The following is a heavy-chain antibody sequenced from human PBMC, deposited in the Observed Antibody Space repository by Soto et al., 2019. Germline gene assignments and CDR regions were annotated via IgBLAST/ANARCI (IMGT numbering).Heavy chain of an antibody. V-gene: IGHV3-72*01. CDR3: TSSCGDYRSFDY. Sequence: EVQLVESGGGLVQPGGSLRLSCAASGLTFSDHYMDWVRQAPGKGLEWVGRHRNKANGYNKEYAASGKARFTISRDDSTYSLYLQMNSLKTEDSAVYYCTSSCGDYRSFDYWGQGTLVTVSS. D-gene: IGHD2-21*02. CDR1: GLTFSDHY. J-gene: IGHJ4*02. CDR2: HRNKANGYNK.